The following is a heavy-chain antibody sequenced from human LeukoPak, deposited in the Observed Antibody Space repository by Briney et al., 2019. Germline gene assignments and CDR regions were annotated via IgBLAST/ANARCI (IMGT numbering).Heavy chain of an antibody. V-gene: IGHV3-21*01. CDR2: ISSSSSYI. Sequence: PGGSLRLSCAASGFTLSSYSMNWVRQAPGKGLEWVSSISSSSSYIYYADSVKGRFTISRDNAKNSLYLQMNSLRAEDTAVYYCARDRGRRNWGTFDYWGQGTLVTVSS. CDR1: GFTLSSYS. D-gene: IGHD7-27*01. CDR3: ARDRGRRNWGTFDY. J-gene: IGHJ4*02.